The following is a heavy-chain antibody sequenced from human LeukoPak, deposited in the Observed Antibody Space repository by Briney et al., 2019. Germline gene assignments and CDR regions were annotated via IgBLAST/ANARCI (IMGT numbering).Heavy chain of an antibody. J-gene: IGHJ6*02. V-gene: IGHV4-34*01. D-gene: IGHD2-15*01. CDR1: GGSFSGYY. Sequence: SETLSLTCAVYGGSFSGYYWSWIRQPPGKGLEWIGEINHSGSTNYNPSLKSRVTISVDTSKNQFSLKLSSVTAADTAVYYCAREGGRKARDYYYYYGMDVWGQGTTVTVSS. CDR2: INHSGST. CDR3: AREGGRKARDYYYYYGMDV.